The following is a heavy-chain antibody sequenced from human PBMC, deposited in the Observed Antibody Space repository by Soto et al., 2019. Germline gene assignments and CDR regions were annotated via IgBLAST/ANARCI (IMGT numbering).Heavy chain of an antibody. CDR2: ISGSGGST. CDR3: AKDSLMVRGVIRGHYGMDV. D-gene: IGHD3-10*01. Sequence: GGSLRLSCAASGFTFSSYAMSWVRQAPGKGLEWVSAISGSGGSTYYADSVKGRFTISRDSSKNTLYLQMNSLRAEDTAVYYCAKDSLMVRGVIRGHYGMDVWGQGTTVTVSS. CDR1: GFTFSSYA. V-gene: IGHV3-23*01. J-gene: IGHJ6*02.